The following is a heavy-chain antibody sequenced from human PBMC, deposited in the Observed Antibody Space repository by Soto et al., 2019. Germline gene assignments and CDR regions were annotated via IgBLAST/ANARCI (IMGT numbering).Heavy chain of an antibody. Sequence: SETLSLTCTVSGGSISSYYWSWIRQPPGKGLEWIGYIYYSGSTNYNPSLKSRVTISVDTSKNQFSLKMSSVTVADTAVYYCARLATRYYFDYWGQGTLVTVSS. J-gene: IGHJ4*02. V-gene: IGHV4-59*01. CDR1: GGSISSYY. D-gene: IGHD1-1*01. CDR3: ARLATRYYFDY. CDR2: IYYSGST.